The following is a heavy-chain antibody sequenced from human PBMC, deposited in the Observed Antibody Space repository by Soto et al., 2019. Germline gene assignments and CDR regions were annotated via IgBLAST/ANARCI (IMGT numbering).Heavy chain of an antibody. Sequence: EVQLVESGGGLVKPGGSLRLSCAASGFTFSNAWMSWVRQAPGKGLEWVGRIKSKTDGGTTDYAAPVKGRFTISRDDSKTTLYLQMNSLKTEDTAVYYCTTDLPHDYGDYGDAFDIWGQGTMVTVSS. CDR2: IKSKTDGGTT. V-gene: IGHV3-15*01. J-gene: IGHJ3*02. CDR3: TTDLPHDYGDYGDAFDI. D-gene: IGHD4-17*01. CDR1: GFTFSNAW.